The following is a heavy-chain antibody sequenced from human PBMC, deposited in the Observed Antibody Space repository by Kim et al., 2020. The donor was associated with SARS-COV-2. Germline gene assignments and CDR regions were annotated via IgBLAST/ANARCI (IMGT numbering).Heavy chain of an antibody. Sequence: SVKVSCKASGGTFSSYAISWVRQAPGQGLEWMGGIIPIFGTANYAQKFQGRVTITADESTSTAYMELSSLRSEDTAVYYCARDGRVGATYGEMGDLYYWGQGTLVTVSS. CDR3: ARDGRVGATYGEMGDLYY. D-gene: IGHD3-10*02. CDR1: GGTFSSYA. V-gene: IGHV1-69*13. CDR2: IIPIFGTA. J-gene: IGHJ4*02.